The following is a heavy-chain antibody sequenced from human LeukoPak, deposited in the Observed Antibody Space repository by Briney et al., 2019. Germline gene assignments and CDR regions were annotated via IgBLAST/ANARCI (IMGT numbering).Heavy chain of an antibody. CDR3: ARYREGSQPYDAFDI. V-gene: IGHV4-59*01. CDR2: IYYSGST. Sequence: PSETLSLTCTVSGGSISSYYWSWIRQPPGKGLEWIGYIYYSGSTNYNPSLKSRVTISVDTSKNQFSLKLSSVTAADTAVYYCARYREGSQPYDAFDIWGQGTMVTVSS. J-gene: IGHJ3*02. CDR1: GGSISSYY. D-gene: IGHD2-15*01.